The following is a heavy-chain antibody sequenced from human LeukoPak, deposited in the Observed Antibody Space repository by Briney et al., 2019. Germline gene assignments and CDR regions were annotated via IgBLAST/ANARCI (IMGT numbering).Heavy chain of an antibody. J-gene: IGHJ6*02. Sequence: PGGSLRLSCAASGFTVSSNYMSWVRQAPGKGLEWVSVIYSGGSTYYADSVKGRFTISRDNSKNTLYLQMNSLRAEDTAVYYCARLACDYPCSYYYYYYGMDVWGQGTTVTVSS. D-gene: IGHD4-17*01. CDR2: IYSGGST. CDR1: GFTVSSNY. V-gene: IGHV3-53*01. CDR3: ARLACDYPCSYYYYYYGMDV.